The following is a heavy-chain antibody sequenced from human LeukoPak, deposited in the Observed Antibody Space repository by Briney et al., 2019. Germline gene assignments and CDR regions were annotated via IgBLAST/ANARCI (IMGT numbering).Heavy chain of an antibody. D-gene: IGHD3-22*01. V-gene: IGHV1-24*01. J-gene: IGHJ4*02. CDR3: ARSVNYYDSSGYYWVGNDY. Sequence: ASVKVSCKVSGYTLTELSMHWVRQAPGKGLEWMGGFDPEDGETIYAQKFQGRVTMTRNTSISTAYMELSSLRSEDTAVYYCARSVNYYDSSGYYWVGNDYWGQGTLVTVSS. CDR2: FDPEDGET. CDR1: GYTLTELS.